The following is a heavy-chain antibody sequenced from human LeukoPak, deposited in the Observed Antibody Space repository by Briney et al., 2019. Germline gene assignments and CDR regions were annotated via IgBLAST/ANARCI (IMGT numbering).Heavy chain of an antibody. CDR2: ISGSGGST. V-gene: IGHV3-23*01. CDR1: GFTVSSYY. CDR3: AKDRPEYYYDSSGYYH. Sequence: GGSLRLSCAASGFTVSSYYMTWVRQAPGKGLEWVSAISGSGGSTYYADSVKGRFTISRDNSKNTLYLQMNSLRAEDTAVYYCAKDRPEYYYDSSGYYHWGQGTLVTVSS. D-gene: IGHD3-22*01. J-gene: IGHJ5*02.